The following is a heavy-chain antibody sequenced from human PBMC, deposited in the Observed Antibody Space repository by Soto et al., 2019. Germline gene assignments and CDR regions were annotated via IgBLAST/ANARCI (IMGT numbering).Heavy chain of an antibody. J-gene: IGHJ6*03. Sequence: SETLSLTCTVSGGSISSYYWSWIRQPSGKGLEWIGYIYYSGSTNYNPSLKSRVTISVDTSKNQFSLKLSSVTAADTAVYYCARHPPQRDFWSGYYLSYLDVWGKGTTVTVSS. CDR1: GGSISSYY. V-gene: IGHV4-59*08. CDR2: IYYSGST. D-gene: IGHD3-3*01. CDR3: ARHPPQRDFWSGYYLSYLDV.